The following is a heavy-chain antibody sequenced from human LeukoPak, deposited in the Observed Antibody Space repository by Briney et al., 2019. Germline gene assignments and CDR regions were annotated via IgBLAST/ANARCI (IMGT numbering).Heavy chain of an antibody. J-gene: IGHJ6*03. CDR2: IIPIFGTA. CDR3: ARAPGYYYYMDV. CDR1: GGTFISYA. Sequence: GASVKVSCKSSGGTFISYAISWGRQAPGQGLELMGGIIPIFGTANYAQKFQGRVTITADESTSTAYMELSSLRSEDTAVYYCARAPGYYYYMDVWGKGTTVTISS. V-gene: IGHV1-69*13.